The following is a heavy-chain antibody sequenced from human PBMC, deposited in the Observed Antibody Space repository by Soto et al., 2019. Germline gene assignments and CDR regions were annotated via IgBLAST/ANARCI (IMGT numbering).Heavy chain of an antibody. Sequence: PSETLSLTCTVSGGSISSYYWSWIRQPPGKGLEWIGYIYYSGSTNYNPSLKSRVTISVDTSKNQFSLKLSSVTAADTAVYYCASQARDFWSGYDFDYWGQGTLVTVSS. CDR3: ASQARDFWSGYDFDY. D-gene: IGHD3-3*01. V-gene: IGHV4-59*01. CDR2: IYYSGST. CDR1: GGSISSYY. J-gene: IGHJ4*02.